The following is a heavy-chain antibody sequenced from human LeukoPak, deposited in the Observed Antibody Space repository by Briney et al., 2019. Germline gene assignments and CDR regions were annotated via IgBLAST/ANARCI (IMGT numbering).Heavy chain of an antibody. D-gene: IGHD4-23*01. J-gene: IGHJ4*02. CDR3: ARGGATVVTPDY. V-gene: IGHV4-39*07. CDR2: IYYSGST. Sequence: SETLSLTCTVSGGSISSSSYYWGWIRQPPGKGLEWIGSIYYSGSTYYNPSLKSRVTISVDTSKNQFSLKLSSVTAADTAVYYCARGGATVVTPDYWGQGTLVTVSS. CDR1: GGSISSSSYY.